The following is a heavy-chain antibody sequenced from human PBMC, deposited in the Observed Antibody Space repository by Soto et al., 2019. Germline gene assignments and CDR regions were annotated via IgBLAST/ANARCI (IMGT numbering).Heavy chain of an antibody. Sequence: QLQLQESGPGLVKPSETLSLTCTVSGGSISSSSYYWGWIRQPPGKGLEWIGSIYYSGSTYYNPSLKSLGTISVDTSKNQFSLKLSSVTAADTAVYYCARPSWRSSSFAGYFDYWGQGTLVTVSS. CDR1: GGSISSSSYY. CDR3: ARPSWRSSSFAGYFDY. D-gene: IGHD6-13*01. V-gene: IGHV4-39*01. J-gene: IGHJ4*02. CDR2: IYYSGST.